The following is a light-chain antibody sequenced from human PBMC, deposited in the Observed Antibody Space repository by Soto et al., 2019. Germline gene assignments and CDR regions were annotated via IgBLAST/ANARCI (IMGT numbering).Light chain of an antibody. CDR2: KNN. Sequence: QSVPTQTPSASGTPGQTVTISCSGSRSNIGNNAVSWYQQFPGTAPKLLIYKNNQRPSGVPDRFSGSKSGTSASLAISGLQSEDEADYYCATWDDSLNARGVFGGGTKLTVL. V-gene: IGLV1-44*01. J-gene: IGLJ3*02. CDR3: ATWDDSLNARGV. CDR1: RSNIGNNA.